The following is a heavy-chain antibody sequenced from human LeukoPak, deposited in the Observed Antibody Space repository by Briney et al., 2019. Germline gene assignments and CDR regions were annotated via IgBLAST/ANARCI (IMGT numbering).Heavy chain of an antibody. CDR1: GGSISSSSSY. CDR3: ASPDGYNSLPEY. Sequence: SETLSLTCTVSGGSISSSSSYWGWIRQPPGKGLEWIGSIYYSGSTYYNPSLKSRVTISVDTSKNQFSLKLSSVTAADTAVYYCASPDGYNSLPEYWGQGTLVTVSS. J-gene: IGHJ4*02. V-gene: IGHV4-39*01. CDR2: IYYSGST. D-gene: IGHD5-12*01.